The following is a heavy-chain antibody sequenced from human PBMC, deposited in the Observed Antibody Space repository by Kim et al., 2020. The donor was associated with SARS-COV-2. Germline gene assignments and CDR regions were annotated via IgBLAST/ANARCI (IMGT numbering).Heavy chain of an antibody. CDR3: VQNWNGDS. J-gene: IGHJ4*02. Sequence: GGSLRLSCTASGFAFSSHAMHWVRQAPGKGLESVSVITYNGYNTFYSDSVKGRFTISRNNSKNKVYLQMSSLRVEDTAVYYCVQNWNGDSWGQGTLVTVSS. CDR2: ITYNGYNT. CDR1: GFAFSSHA. V-gene: IGHV3-64D*06. D-gene: IGHD1-1*01.